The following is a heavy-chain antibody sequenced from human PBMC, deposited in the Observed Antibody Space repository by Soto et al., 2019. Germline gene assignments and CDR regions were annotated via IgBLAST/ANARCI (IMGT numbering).Heavy chain of an antibody. CDR1: GFTVTNFH. V-gene: IGHV1-8*01. Sequence: PAVKFSGNASGFTVTNFHINWVRQAPGQGLEWMGWVNPSNDYTAYAQQFQGRITMHTNTSISTAYMELSSLRAEENAVYYCARGHPPGHWAKGSLVTATS. CDR2: VNPSNDYT. CDR3: ARGHPPGH. J-gene: IGHJ1*01.